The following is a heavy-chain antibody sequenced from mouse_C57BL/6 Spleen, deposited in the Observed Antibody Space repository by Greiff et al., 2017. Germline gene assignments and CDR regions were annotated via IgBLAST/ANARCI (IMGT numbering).Heavy chain of an antibody. CDR1: GYTFTSYW. CDR2: IYPSDSET. J-gene: IGHJ3*01. Sequence: QVQLKQPGAELVRPGSSVKLSCKASGYTFTSYWMDWVKQRPGQGLEWIGNIYPSDSETHYNQKFKDKATLTVDKSSSTAYMQLSSLTSEDSAVYYCARLDLFAYWGQGTLVTVSA. CDR3: ARLDLFAY. V-gene: IGHV1-61*01.